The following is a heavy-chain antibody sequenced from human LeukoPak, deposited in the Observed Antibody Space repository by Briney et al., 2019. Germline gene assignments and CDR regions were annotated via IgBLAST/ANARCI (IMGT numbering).Heavy chain of an antibody. D-gene: IGHD6-6*01. J-gene: IGHJ6*02. CDR2: ISAYNGNT. CDR1: GYTFTSYG. CDR3: AREARPHYYYYGMDV. V-gene: IGHV1-18*01. Sequence: ASVKVSCKASGYTFTSYGISWVRQAPGEGLEWMGWISAYNGNTNYAQKLQGRVTMTTDTSTSTTSMELRSLRSDDTAVYYCAREARPHYYYYGMDVWGQGTTVTVSS.